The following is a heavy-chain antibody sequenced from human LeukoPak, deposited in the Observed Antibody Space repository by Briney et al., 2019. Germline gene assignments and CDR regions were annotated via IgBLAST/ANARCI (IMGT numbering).Heavy chain of an antibody. CDR2: IYHSGST. D-gene: IGHD2-2*01. CDR1: GGSISSGSYY. J-gene: IGHJ6*03. Sequence: SETLSLTCTVSGGSISSGSYYWSWIRQPPGKGLERIGYIYHSGSTYYNPSLKSRVTISVDRSKNQFSLKLSSVTAADTAVYYCARAGLGVPAAMYYYYYMDVWGKGTTVTVSS. CDR3: ARAGLGVPAAMYYYYYMDV. V-gene: IGHV4-30-2*01.